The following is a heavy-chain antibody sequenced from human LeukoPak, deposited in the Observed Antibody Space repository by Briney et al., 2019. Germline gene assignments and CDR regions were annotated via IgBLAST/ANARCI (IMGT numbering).Heavy chain of an antibody. V-gene: IGHV1-46*01. Sequence: SSVKVSCKASVYTFTSYYMHWVRQAPGQGLEWMGIINPSIYCTSYAQKLQGRVNMTRDTSTSTVYMELSSLRSEDTAVYYCAREHTYYYDSSGYYFDYWGQGTLVTDCS. D-gene: IGHD3-22*01. CDR1: VYTFTSYY. CDR2: INPSIYCT. CDR3: AREHTYYYDSSGYYFDY. J-gene: IGHJ4*02.